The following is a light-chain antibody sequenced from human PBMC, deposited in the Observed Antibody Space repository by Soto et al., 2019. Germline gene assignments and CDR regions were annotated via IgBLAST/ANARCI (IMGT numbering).Light chain of an antibody. V-gene: IGLV2-14*01. J-gene: IGLJ1*01. CDR1: SSDVGGYNF. CDR3: SSYTSSSTYV. Sequence: SALTQPAFVSGSPGQSITISCTGTSSDVGGYNFVSWYQQHPGKAPKLMIYDVSNRPSGVSDRFSGSKSGNTASLTISGLQAEDEADYYCSSYTSSSTYVFGTGTKVTV. CDR2: DVS.